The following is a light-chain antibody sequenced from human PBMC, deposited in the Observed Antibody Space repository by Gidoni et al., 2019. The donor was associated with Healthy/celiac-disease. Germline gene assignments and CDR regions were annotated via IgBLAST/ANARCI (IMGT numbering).Light chain of an antibody. Sequence: EIVLTQSPATLSLSPGERATLSCRASQSVSSYLAWYQQKPGQAPRLLIYDASNRATGIPARFSGSGSGTDFTLTISSLEPEDFAVYYCQQRSNWQLTFXGGTKVEIK. V-gene: IGKV3-11*01. CDR1: QSVSSY. J-gene: IGKJ4*01. CDR2: DAS. CDR3: QQRSNWQLT.